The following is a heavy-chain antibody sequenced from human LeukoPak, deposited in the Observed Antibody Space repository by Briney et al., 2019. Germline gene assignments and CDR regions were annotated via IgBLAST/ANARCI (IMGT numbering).Heavy chain of an antibody. D-gene: IGHD6-19*01. CDR3: ARDLPRIAVAGIFDY. Sequence: GGSLRLSCAASGFTFSSYAMHWVRQAPGKGLEWVAVISYDGSNKYYADSVKGRFTISRDNSKNTLHLQMNSLRAEDTAVYYCARDLPRIAVAGIFDYWGQGTLVTVSS. CDR1: GFTFSSYA. V-gene: IGHV3-30-3*01. J-gene: IGHJ4*02. CDR2: ISYDGSNK.